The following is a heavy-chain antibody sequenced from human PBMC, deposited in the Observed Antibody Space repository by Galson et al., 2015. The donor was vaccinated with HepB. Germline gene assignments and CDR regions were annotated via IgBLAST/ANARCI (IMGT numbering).Heavy chain of an antibody. V-gene: IGHV1-69*13. CDR2: IIPIFGTA. D-gene: IGHD2-15*01. Sequence: SVKVSCKASGGTFSSYAISWVRQAPGQGLEWMGGIIPIFGTANYAQKLQGRVTITADESTSTAYMELSSLRSEDTAVYYCARDARGYCSGGSCLRYFDLWGRGTLVTVSS. CDR1: GGTFSSYA. CDR3: ARDARGYCSGGSCLRYFDL. J-gene: IGHJ2*01.